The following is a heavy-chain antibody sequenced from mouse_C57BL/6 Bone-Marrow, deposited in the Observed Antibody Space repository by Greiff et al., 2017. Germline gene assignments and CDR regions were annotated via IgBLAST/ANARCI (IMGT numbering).Heavy chain of an antibody. J-gene: IGHJ3*01. D-gene: IGHD1-1*01. CDR2: ISSGGSYT. CDR3: ARHRLRAWFAY. Sequence: EVQGVESGGDLVKPGGSLKLSCAASGFTFSSYGMSWVRQTPDKRLEWVATISSGGSYTYYPDSVKGRFTISRDNAKNTLYLQMSSLKSEDTAMYYCARHRLRAWFAYWGQGTLVTVSA. CDR1: GFTFSSYG. V-gene: IGHV5-6*01.